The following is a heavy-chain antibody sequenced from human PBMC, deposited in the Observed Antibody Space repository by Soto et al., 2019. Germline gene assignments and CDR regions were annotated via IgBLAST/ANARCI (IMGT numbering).Heavy chain of an antibody. V-gene: IGHV4-34*01. CDR3: ARGRGRAAAANGRAFDI. J-gene: IGHJ3*02. CDR2: INHSGST. CDR1: GGSFSGYY. D-gene: IGHD6-13*01. Sequence: QVQLQQWGAGLLKPSETLSLTCAVYGGSFSGYYWSWIRQPPGKGLEWIGEINHSGSTNYNPSLKSRVTRSVDTSKSQFSLKLSSVTAADTAVYYCARGRGRAAAANGRAFDIWGQVTMVTVSS.